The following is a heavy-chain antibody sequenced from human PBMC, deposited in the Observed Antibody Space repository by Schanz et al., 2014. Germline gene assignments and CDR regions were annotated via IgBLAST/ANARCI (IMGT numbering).Heavy chain of an antibody. V-gene: IGHV3-23*01. CDR2: ISASGGST. J-gene: IGHJ4*01. Sequence: EGQLLESGGGLIQPGGSLRLSCAASGFTFSSYAMSWVRQAPGKGLEWVSTISASGGSTYYADSVKGRFTISRDNAKNSLYLQMNSLRAEDTAVYYCAREQIMAAAGVVDYWGHGTLVTVSS. CDR1: GFTFSSYA. D-gene: IGHD6-13*01. CDR3: AREQIMAAAGVVDY.